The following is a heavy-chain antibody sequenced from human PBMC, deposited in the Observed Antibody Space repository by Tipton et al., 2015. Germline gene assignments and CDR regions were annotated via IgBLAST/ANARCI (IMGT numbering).Heavy chain of an antibody. CDR3: AKSNPWGSGSLPYSWFDP. D-gene: IGHD3-10*01. V-gene: IGHV3-23*01. CDR1: GFTFSSYA. J-gene: IGHJ5*02. CDR2: ISGGGDRT. Sequence: SLRLSCAASGFTFSSYAMSWVRQAPGKGLEWVSAISGGGDRTFYADSVTGRFTISRDNSQNTLYLQMNSLRPEDTAVYYCAKSNPWGSGSLPYSWFDPWGQGTLVSVSS.